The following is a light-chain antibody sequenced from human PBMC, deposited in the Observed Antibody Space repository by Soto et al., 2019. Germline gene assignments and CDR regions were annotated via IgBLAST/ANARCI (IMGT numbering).Light chain of an antibody. CDR3: QQYGGSPRT. Sequence: EIVLTQSPGTLSLSPGERATLSCRASRGVSSNFFAWYQQKPGQAPRLVIYGASSRPTGIPDRFSGSGSETDFTLTISRLEPEDFAVYYCQQYGGSPRTFGQGTKVDIK. V-gene: IGKV3-20*01. CDR1: RGVSSNF. CDR2: GAS. J-gene: IGKJ1*01.